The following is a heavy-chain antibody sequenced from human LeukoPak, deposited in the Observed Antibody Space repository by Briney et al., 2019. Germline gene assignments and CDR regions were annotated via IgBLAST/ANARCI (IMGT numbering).Heavy chain of an antibody. V-gene: IGHV3-66*01. CDR3: ARDYSGSYYYFDY. Sequence: GGSLRLFCAASGFTVNNSYMSWVRQAPGKGLEWVSFIYSGGITYYADSVKGRFIISRDNSKNTLYLQMNSLRAEDTAVYYCARDYSGSYYYFDYWGQGTLVTVSS. CDR2: IYSGGIT. J-gene: IGHJ4*02. D-gene: IGHD1-26*01. CDR1: GFTVNNSY.